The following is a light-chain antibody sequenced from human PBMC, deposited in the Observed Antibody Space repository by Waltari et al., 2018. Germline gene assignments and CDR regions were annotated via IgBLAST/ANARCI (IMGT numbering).Light chain of an antibody. Sequence: DIQMTQSPSSLSASVGDRVTITCRASQSLRSYLNWYQQKPGKGPKLLIYDASNLQSGVPSRFSGSGSGTDFTLTISRLQAEDFATYFCQQSYSTPLTFGGGAKVEIK. V-gene: IGKV1-39*01. CDR2: DAS. CDR3: QQSYSTPLT. CDR1: QSLRSY. J-gene: IGKJ4*01.